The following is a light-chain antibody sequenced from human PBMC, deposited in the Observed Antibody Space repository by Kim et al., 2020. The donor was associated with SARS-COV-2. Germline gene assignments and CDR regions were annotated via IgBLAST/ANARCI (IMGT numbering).Light chain of an antibody. V-gene: IGLV1-44*01. Sequence: QTVTISCSGSDSNIGTNPVNWYQQLPGMAPKLLIYSINQRPSGIPDRFSGSRSGTSASLAISGLQSEDEADYFCAAWSDSVSGVLFGGGTQLTVL. CDR1: DSNIGTNP. CDR3: AAWSDSVSGVL. CDR2: SIN. J-gene: IGLJ2*01.